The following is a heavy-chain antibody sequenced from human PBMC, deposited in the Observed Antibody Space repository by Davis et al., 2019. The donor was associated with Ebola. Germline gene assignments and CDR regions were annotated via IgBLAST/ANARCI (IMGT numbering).Heavy chain of an antibody. J-gene: IGHJ4*02. CDR3: AGNPRRLVAYFDN. Sequence: ASVKVSCKTSGYSFSGFGISWVRQAPGQGLEWMGWINSYIHNTNSAQKFKGRVTMTTDTSTSTAYMELSSLTYEDTAVYYCAGNPRRLVAYFDNWGQGTLVTVSS. CDR1: GYSFSGFG. D-gene: IGHD6-6*01. CDR2: INSYIHNT. V-gene: IGHV1-18*01.